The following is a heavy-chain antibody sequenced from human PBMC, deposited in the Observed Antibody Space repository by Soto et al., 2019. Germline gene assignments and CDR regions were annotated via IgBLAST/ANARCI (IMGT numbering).Heavy chain of an antibody. D-gene: IGHD2-15*01. V-gene: IGHV1-69*12. J-gene: IGHJ6*02. CDR3: ARHDCISSSCYYYYYYGMDV. Sequence: QVQLVQAGAEVKKPGSSVKVSCKASGGTFSSYAISWVRQAPGQGLEWMGGIIPIFDTANYAQKFQGRVTITAAESKSSAHMELSSLRSEDTAVYYCARHDCISSSCYYYYYYGMDVWGQGTTVTVSS. CDR1: GGTFSSYA. CDR2: IIPIFDTA.